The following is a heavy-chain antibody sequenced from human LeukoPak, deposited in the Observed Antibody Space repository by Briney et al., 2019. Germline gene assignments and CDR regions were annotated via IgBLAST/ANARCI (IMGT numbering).Heavy chain of an antibody. D-gene: IGHD2-2*02. CDR2: ISYDGSDK. Sequence: GGSLRLSCAASGFTFSNYAMHWVRQAPGKGLEWVAVISYDGSDKDYADSVKGRFTISRDNPDNTLYLQMNNLRLEDTAIYYCAKTGDCRSTSCYMAFDYWGQGSLVTVSS. CDR3: AKTGDCRSTSCYMAFDY. V-gene: IGHV3-30*04. J-gene: IGHJ4*02. CDR1: GFTFSNYA.